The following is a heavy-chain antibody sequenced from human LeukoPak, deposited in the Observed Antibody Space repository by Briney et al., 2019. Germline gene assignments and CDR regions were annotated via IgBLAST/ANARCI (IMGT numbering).Heavy chain of an antibody. J-gene: IGHJ1*01. D-gene: IGHD3-22*01. Sequence: SETLSLTCTVSGYSISSGYYWGWIRQPPGKGLEWIGSIYHSGSTYYNPSLKSRVTISVDTSKNQFSLKLSSVTAADTAVYYCARAGGYWGPSGIDSEYFQHWGQGTLVTVSS. CDR2: IYHSGST. CDR3: ARAGGYWGPSGIDSEYFQH. CDR1: GYSISSGYY. V-gene: IGHV4-38-2*02.